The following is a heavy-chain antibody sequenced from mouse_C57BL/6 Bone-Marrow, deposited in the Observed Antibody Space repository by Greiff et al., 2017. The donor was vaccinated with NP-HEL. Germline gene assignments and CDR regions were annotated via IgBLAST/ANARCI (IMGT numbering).Heavy chain of an antibody. CDR1: GYTFTSYL. V-gene: IGHV1-72*01. CDR3: ARYSYGSSSVDY. D-gene: IGHD1-1*01. J-gene: IGHJ2*01. Sequence: QVQLQQPGAELVKPGASVKLSCKASGYTFTSYLMHWVKQRPGRGLEWIGRIDPNSGGTKYNEKFKSKATLTVDKPSSTAYMQLNSLTSEDSAVYYVARYSYGSSSVDYWGQGTTLTVSS. CDR2: IDPNSGGT.